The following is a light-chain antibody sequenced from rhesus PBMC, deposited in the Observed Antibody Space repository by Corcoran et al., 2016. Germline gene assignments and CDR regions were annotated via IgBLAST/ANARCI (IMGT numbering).Light chain of an antibody. V-gene: IGKV1-66*01. Sequence: DIQMTQSPSSLSASVGDRVTITCRASQEINNFLSWYQQKPGRAPQPLIYYTSTLETGVPSRCSGRRSGTDYTLTISSLQPEDIATYSCQQYNSFPYSFGQGTKLEIK. CDR1: QEINNF. J-gene: IGKJ2*01. CDR2: YTS. CDR3: QQYNSFPYS.